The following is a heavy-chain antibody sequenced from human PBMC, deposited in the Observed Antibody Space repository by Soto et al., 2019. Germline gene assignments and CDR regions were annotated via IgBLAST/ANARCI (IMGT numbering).Heavy chain of an antibody. J-gene: IGHJ4*02. V-gene: IGHV1-8*01. CDR3: AGPWSEQ. Sequence: QVQLVQSGAEVKKPGASVKVSCKASGYTFSIYNINWVRQATGQGLEWMGWMNPNSGNTDYAQRFQGRLTMTRDTSTSTAYMELSSLRSEDTAVYYCAGPWSEQWGQGTLVTVSS. CDR2: MNPNSGNT. CDR1: GYTFSIYN. D-gene: IGHD3-3*01.